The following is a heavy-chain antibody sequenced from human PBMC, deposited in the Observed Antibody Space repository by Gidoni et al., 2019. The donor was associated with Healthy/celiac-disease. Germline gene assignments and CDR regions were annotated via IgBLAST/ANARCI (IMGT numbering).Heavy chain of an antibody. CDR3: ASGYDFWSGYYPYYYYGMDV. CDR1: GGSISSSSYY. Sequence: QLQLPESGPGLVKPSETLSLTCTVSGGSISSSSYYWGWIRQPPGKGLEWIGSIYYSGSTYYNPSLKSRVTISVDTSKNQFSLKLSSVTAADTAVYYCASGYDFWSGYYPYYYYGMDVWGQGTTVTVSS. D-gene: IGHD3-3*01. V-gene: IGHV4-39*01. J-gene: IGHJ6*02. CDR2: IYYSGST.